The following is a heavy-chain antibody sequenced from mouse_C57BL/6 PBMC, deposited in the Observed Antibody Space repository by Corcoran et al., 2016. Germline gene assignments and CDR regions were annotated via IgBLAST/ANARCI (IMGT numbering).Heavy chain of an antibody. Sequence: EVQLQQSGPELVKPGASVKISCKASGYTFTDYYMNWVKQSHGKSLEWIGDINPNNGGTSYNQKFKGKATLTVDKSSSTAYMELRSLTSEDSAVYYCARSPDSSGYPYYYAMDYWGQGTSVTVSS. V-gene: IGHV1-26*01. J-gene: IGHJ4*01. CDR3: ARSPDSSGYPYYYAMDY. D-gene: IGHD3-2*02. CDR2: INPNNGGT. CDR1: GYTFTDYY.